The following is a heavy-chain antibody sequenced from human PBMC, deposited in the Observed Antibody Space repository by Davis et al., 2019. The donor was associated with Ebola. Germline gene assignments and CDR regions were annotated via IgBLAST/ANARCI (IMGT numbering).Heavy chain of an antibody. D-gene: IGHD3-10*01. J-gene: IGHJ4*02. V-gene: IGHV1-18*04. CDR2: INPHNGNT. Sequence: AASVKVSCKASGYTFTNYGITWVRQAPGQGLEWMGWINPHNGNTNYAQNVQGRVIMTSDTATTTAYMEVGSLRSDDTAVYYCARLRRYYYGSGSCDYWGQGTLVTVSS. CDR1: GYTFTNYG. CDR3: ARLRRYYYGSGSCDY.